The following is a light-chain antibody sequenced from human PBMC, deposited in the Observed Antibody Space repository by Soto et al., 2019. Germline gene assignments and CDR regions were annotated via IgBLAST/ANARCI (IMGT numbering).Light chain of an antibody. J-gene: IGLJ1*01. CDR2: EVS. V-gene: IGLV2-14*01. Sequence: QSVLTQPASVSGSPGQSITISCTGTSSDVGGYNYVSWYQQHPGKAPKLMIYEVSNRPSGVSNRFSGSKSGNTASLTISGLQAEDEAHYYCTSYTSDNISYVFGTGTKVTV. CDR3: TSYTSDNISYV. CDR1: SSDVGGYNY.